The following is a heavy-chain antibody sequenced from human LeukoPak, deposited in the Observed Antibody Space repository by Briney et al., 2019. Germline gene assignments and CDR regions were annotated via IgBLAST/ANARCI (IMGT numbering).Heavy chain of an antibody. CDR3: ARELNYDSSGYYFDY. V-gene: IGHV1-2*02. Sequence: ASAKVSCKASGYTFTVYFMHWVRQAPGQGLEWMGWINPNSGGTNYAQKFQGRVTMTRDTSISTAYVELSRLRSDDTAVYYCARELNYDSSGYYFDYWGQGTLVTVSS. J-gene: IGHJ4*02. D-gene: IGHD3-22*01. CDR1: GYTFTVYF. CDR2: INPNSGGT.